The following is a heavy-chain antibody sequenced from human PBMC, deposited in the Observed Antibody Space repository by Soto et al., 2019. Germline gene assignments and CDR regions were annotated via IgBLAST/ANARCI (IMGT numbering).Heavy chain of an antibody. Sequence: QVQLQESGPGLVKPSQTLSLTCTVSGGSISSDRYFWSWVRQYPGKGLEWIAYILNSGSTYFNPSLKSRVTISVDTSKSQFPLNLSSVTAADTAVYYCARGHTTFGFYYYGLDVWGQGTTVIVSS. J-gene: IGHJ6*02. V-gene: IGHV4-31*03. CDR3: ARGHTTFGFYYYGLDV. CDR1: GGSISSDRYF. CDR2: ILNSGST. D-gene: IGHD3-10*01.